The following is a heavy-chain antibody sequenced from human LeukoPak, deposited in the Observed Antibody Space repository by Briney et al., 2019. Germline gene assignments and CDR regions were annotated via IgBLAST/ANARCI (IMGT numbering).Heavy chain of an antibody. J-gene: IGHJ4*02. CDR3: ARVINGGWYETIDY. V-gene: IGHV4-34*01. D-gene: IGHD6-19*01. CDR1: GGSFSGYY. CDR2: INHSGST. Sequence: PSETLSLTCAVYGGSFSGYYWSWIRQPPGKGLEWIGEINHSGSTNYNPSLKSRVTISVDTSKNQFSLKLSSVTAADTAVYYCARVINGGWYETIDYWGQGTLVTVSS.